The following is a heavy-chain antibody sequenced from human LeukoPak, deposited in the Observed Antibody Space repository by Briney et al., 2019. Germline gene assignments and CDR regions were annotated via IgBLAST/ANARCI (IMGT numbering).Heavy chain of an antibody. CDR3: ARGDWYYFDY. V-gene: IGHV4-38-2*02. J-gene: IGHJ4*02. CDR2: IYHSGRT. Sequence: PSETLSLTCTVSGYSISSGYYWGWIRQPPGKGLEWIGSIYHSGRTFYNPSLKSRVTISVDTSKNQFSLKLSSVTAADTAVYYCARGDWYYFDYWGQGTLVTVSS. CDR1: GYSISSGYY. D-gene: IGHD3/OR15-3a*01.